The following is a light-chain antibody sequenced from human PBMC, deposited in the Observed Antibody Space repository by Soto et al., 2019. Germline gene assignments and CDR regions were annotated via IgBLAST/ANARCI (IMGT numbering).Light chain of an antibody. CDR1: QSISSY. V-gene: IGKV1-39*01. Sequence: DIQITQSPSSLSASVGDRVTITCRASQSISSYLNWYQQKPAKAPKLLIYAASSLQSGVPSRFSGSGSGTDSTLTISSLQPEDFATYYCQQSYSTPLTFGGGTKVDIK. CDR2: AAS. CDR3: QQSYSTPLT. J-gene: IGKJ4*01.